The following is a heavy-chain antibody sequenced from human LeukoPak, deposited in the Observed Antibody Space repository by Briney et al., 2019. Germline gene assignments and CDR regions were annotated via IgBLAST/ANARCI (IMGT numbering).Heavy chain of an antibody. V-gene: IGHV1-46*01. Sequence: ASVKVSCKASGYTFTNCYMHWVRQAPGQGLEWMGRSNPSGGSTSYAQRFQARVTMTRDTSTSIVYMELSSLRSEDTAVYYCAREIGPIQLHLWGSAFDYWGQGTLVTVSS. CDR1: GYTFTNCY. CDR2: SNPSGGST. J-gene: IGHJ4*02. D-gene: IGHD5-18*01. CDR3: AREIGPIQLHLWGSAFDY.